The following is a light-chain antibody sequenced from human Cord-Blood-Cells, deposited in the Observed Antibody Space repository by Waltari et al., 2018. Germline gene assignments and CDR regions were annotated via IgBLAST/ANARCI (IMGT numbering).Light chain of an antibody. CDR3: QQYNSYSPWT. Sequence: DIQMTQYPATLSASVGDRFTITCRASQSISSWLAWYQQNPGKAPKLLIYDASSLESGVPSRFSGSGSGTEFTLTISSLQPDDFATYYCQQYNSYSPWTFGQGTKVEIK. V-gene: IGKV1-5*01. CDR2: DAS. CDR1: QSISSW. J-gene: IGKJ1*01.